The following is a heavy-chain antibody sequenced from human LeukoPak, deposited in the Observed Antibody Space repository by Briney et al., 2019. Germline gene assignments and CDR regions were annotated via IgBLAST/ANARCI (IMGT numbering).Heavy chain of an antibody. Sequence: SETLSLTCTVSGGSISSYYWSGIWQRPGKGLEWIVYIYYSGSTNYNPSLKSRVTISVDTSKNQFSLKLSSVTAADTAVYYCARGSASYAYYYYYMDVWGKGTTVTVSS. V-gene: IGHV4-59*01. CDR1: GGSISSYY. J-gene: IGHJ6*03. CDR3: ARGSASYAYYYYYMDV. D-gene: IGHD1-26*01. CDR2: IYYSGST.